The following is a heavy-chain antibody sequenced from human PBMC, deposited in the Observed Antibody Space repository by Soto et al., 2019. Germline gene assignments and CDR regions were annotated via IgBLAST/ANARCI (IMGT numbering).Heavy chain of an antibody. Sequence: SETLSLTCTVSGGSISSSSYYWGWIRQPPGKGLEWIGSIYYSGSTYYNPSLKSRVTISVDTSKNQLSLKLSSVTAADTAVYYCARHLRNYDATPYYFDYWGQGTLVTVSS. CDR3: ARHLRNYDATPYYFDY. D-gene: IGHD1-7*01. CDR2: IYYSGST. CDR1: GGSISSSSYY. V-gene: IGHV4-39*01. J-gene: IGHJ4*02.